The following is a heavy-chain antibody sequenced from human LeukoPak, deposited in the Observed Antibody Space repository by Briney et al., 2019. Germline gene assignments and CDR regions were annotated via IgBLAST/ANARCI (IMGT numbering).Heavy chain of an antibody. CDR2: IYYSGST. CDR1: GGSISSSSYY. Sequence: SETLSLTCTVSGGSISSSSYYWGWIRQPPGKGLEWIGCIYYSGSTYFNPSLKSRVTISVDTSKNQFSLKLSSVTAADTAVYYCARGTYYYDSSGYPYDYWGQGTLVTVSS. D-gene: IGHD3-22*01. CDR3: ARGTYYYDSSGYPYDY. V-gene: IGHV4-39*01. J-gene: IGHJ4*02.